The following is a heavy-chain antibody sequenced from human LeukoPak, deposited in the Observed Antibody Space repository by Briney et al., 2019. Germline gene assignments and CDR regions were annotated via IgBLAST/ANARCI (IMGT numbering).Heavy chain of an antibody. J-gene: IGHJ1*01. Sequence: ASVKVSCKASGYTFTGYYMHWVRQAPGQGLEWMGWINPNSGGTNYAQKFQGRVTMTRDTSISTAYMELSRLRSDDTAVYYCARSAAGTARYFQHWGQGTLVTVSS. CDR1: GYTFTGYY. V-gene: IGHV1-2*02. D-gene: IGHD6-13*01. CDR3: ARSAAGTARYFQH. CDR2: INPNSGGT.